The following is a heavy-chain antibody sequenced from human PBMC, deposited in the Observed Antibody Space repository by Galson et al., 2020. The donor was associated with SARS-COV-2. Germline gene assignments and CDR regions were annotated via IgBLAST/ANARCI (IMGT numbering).Heavy chain of an antibody. V-gene: IGHV4-39*07. D-gene: IGHD2-15*01. CDR1: GGSISSNIYY. CDR2: IYTSGST. Sequence: SETLSLTCTVSGGSISSNIYYWGWIRQPPGKGLEWIGRIYTSGSTNYNPSLKSRVTMSVDTSKNQFSLKLSSVTAADTAVYYCARDSEMTPSEGWFDPWGQGTLVTVSS. CDR3: ARDSEMTPSEGWFDP. J-gene: IGHJ5*02.